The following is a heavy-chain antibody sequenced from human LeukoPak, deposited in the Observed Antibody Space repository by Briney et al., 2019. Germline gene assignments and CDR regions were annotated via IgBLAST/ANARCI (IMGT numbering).Heavy chain of an antibody. Sequence: ASVKVSCKASGYSFNTYYIQWVRQAPGQGLEWMGMINPGGGSTNYAQEFQGRVTMTRDTSRSTVYMELSSLRSEDTAVYYCARVSGAVATALFDYWGQGTLVTVSS. V-gene: IGHV1-46*02. CDR2: INPGGGST. J-gene: IGHJ4*02. CDR3: ARVSGAVATALFDY. D-gene: IGHD5-12*01. CDR1: GYSFNTYY.